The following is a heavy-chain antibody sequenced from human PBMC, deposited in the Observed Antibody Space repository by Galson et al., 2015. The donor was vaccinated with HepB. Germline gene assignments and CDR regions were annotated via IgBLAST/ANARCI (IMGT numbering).Heavy chain of an antibody. CDR3: AKGTTNIDY. V-gene: IGHV3-23*01. CDR2: ISVSGGSR. Sequence: LRLSCAASGFTFSSLGMTWVRQAPGKGLECVSAISVSGGSRDYADSVKGRFTISRDNSKNMLYLQMNNLRVEDTAVYYCAKGTTNIDYWGQGTLVTVSS. CDR1: GFTFSSLG. J-gene: IGHJ4*02. D-gene: IGHD1-1*01.